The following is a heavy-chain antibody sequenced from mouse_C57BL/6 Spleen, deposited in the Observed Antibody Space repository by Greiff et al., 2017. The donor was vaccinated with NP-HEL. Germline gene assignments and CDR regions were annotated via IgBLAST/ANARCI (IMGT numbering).Heavy chain of an antibody. J-gene: IGHJ4*01. CDR2: IDPSDSAT. CDR3: ARSYGYDDMDY. CDR1: GYTFTSYW. V-gene: IGHV1-52*01. Sequence: QVHVKQPGAELVRPGSSVKLSCKASGYTFTSYWMHWVQQRPIQGLEWIGNIDPSDSATHYNQKLTDTATLSVDKPSSPAYMQLSSLTAEDSAVYYWARSYGYDDMDYWGQGTSVTVSS. D-gene: IGHD1-1*02.